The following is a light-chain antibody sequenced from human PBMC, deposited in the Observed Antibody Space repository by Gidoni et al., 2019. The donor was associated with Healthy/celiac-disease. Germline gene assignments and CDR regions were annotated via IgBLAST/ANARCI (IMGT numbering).Light chain of an antibody. Sequence: EIVMTQSPATLSVSPGERATLSCRASQSVNSNLAWYQQNPGQPPRLLISGAATRATGIPARFSGSGSGTECTLTISSRQSEDFAVYYCQQYNNWTPGTFGQGTKVEIK. CDR2: GAA. J-gene: IGKJ1*01. V-gene: IGKV3-15*01. CDR3: QQYNNWTPGT. CDR1: QSVNSN.